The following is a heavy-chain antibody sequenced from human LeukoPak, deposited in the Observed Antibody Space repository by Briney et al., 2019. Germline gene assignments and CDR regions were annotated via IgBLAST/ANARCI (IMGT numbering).Heavy chain of an antibody. V-gene: IGHV3-23*01. CDR2: ISGSGEST. CDR3: AKWGSGSYYKGSFDY. D-gene: IGHD3-10*01. J-gene: IGHJ4*02. Sequence: GGSLRLSCAASGSTFSSYAMSWVRQAPGKGLEWVSTISGSGESTYYADSVKGRFTISRDNSKNTLYLQMNSLRAEDTAVYYCAKWGSGSYYKGSFDYWGQGTLVTVSS. CDR1: GSTFSSYA.